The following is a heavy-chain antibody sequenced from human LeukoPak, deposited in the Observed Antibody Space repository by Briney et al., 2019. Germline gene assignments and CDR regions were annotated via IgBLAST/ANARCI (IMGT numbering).Heavy chain of an antibody. D-gene: IGHD3-9*01. Sequence: GRSLRLSCAASGFTFSSYGMHWVRQAPGKGLEWVAVISYDGSNKYYADSVKGRFTISRDNSKNTLYLQMNSLRAEDTAVYYCAKDRYVILTGYQGLDYWGQGTLVTVSS. CDR3: AKDRYVILTGYQGLDY. CDR1: GFTFSSYG. V-gene: IGHV3-30*18. J-gene: IGHJ4*02. CDR2: ISYDGSNK.